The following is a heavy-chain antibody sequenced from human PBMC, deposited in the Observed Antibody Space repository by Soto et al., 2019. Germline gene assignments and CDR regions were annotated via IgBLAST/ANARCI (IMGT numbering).Heavy chain of an antibody. J-gene: IGHJ5*02. D-gene: IGHD3-3*01. CDR1: GGTFSSYT. Sequence: ASVKVSCKASGGTFSSYTISWVRQAPGQGLEWMGRIIPILGIANYAQKFQGRVTITADKSTSTAYMELSSLRSEDTAVYYCARDNSKSTIFGVAIGWFDPWGQGTLVTVSS. CDR3: ARDNSKSTIFGVAIGWFDP. V-gene: IGHV1-69*04. CDR2: IIPILGIA.